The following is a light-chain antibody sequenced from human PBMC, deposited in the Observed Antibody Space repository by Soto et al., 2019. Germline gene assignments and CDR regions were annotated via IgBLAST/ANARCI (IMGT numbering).Light chain of an antibody. CDR2: EVE. CDR1: SSDIGEYNY. J-gene: IGLJ2*01. CDR3: SSYTSTVTLVV. V-gene: IGLV2-14*03. Sequence: QSVLTQPASVSASPGQSITISCTGTSSDIGEYNYVSWYQQRPGEAPKLILYEVENRPSGISDRFSGSKSGNTASLTISGLRTEDEADYYCSSYTSTVTLVVFGGGTKLTVL.